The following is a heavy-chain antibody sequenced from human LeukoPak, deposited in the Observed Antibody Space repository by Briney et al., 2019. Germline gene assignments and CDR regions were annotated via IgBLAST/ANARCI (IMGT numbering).Heavy chain of an antibody. D-gene: IGHD3-10*01. CDR2: LYPKSGVT. CDR3: ARDPFHYGSGSPHDMDL. Sequence: AAVKVSFKASGYTFTDYYMHWVRQAPGQGLELMGWLYPKSGVTNYAQKFQGRVTMTRDASISTAYMELSSLRSDDTAVYYCARDPFHYGSGSPHDMDLWGQGTTVTVSS. CDR1: GYTFTDYY. J-gene: IGHJ6*02. V-gene: IGHV1-2*02.